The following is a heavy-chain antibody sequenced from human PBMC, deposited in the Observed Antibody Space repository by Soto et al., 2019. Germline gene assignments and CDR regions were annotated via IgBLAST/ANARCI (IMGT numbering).Heavy chain of an antibody. D-gene: IGHD3-16*01. CDR3: ATPARDFYGPFYQHSGLDV. Sequence: QVQLVQSGPEVKKIGSSMSVSCKASGGPFRGYSLNWVRQAPGQGLEWIGGIVPDFGAPNYAQKFQGRVSITADEVTSTVYMELKGLRSDDTAVYYCATPARDFYGPFYQHSGLDVWGQGTRLTVSS. V-gene: IGHV1-69*01. CDR1: GGPFRGYS. CDR2: IVPDFGAP. J-gene: IGHJ6*02.